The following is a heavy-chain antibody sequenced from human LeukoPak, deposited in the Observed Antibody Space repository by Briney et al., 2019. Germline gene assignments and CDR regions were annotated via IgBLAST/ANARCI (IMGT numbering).Heavy chain of an antibody. CDR2: ISYDGSNK. Sequence: PGGSLRLSCAASGFTFSSYGMHWVRQAPGKGLEWVAVISYDGSNKYYADSVKGRFTISRDNSKNTLYLQMNSLRAEDTAVYYCAKDLWSNTPDHYYYGTDVWGQGTTVTVSS. D-gene: IGHD3-3*01. J-gene: IGHJ6*02. V-gene: IGHV3-30*18. CDR3: AKDLWSNTPDHYYYGTDV. CDR1: GFTFSSYG.